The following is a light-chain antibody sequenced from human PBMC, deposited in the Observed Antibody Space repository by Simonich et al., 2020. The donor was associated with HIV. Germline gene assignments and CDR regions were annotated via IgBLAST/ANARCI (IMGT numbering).Light chain of an antibody. CDR1: QSVLYSSNNKNY. V-gene: IGKV4-1*01. J-gene: IGKJ1*01. CDR2: WAS. Sequence: DIVMTQSPDSLAVSLGERATINCKSSQSVLYSSNNKNYLAWYQQKPGQPPKLLIYWASPRQSGVPDRFSGSGSGTDFTLTISSLQSEDFAVYYCQQYNKWPPWTFGQGTKVEI. CDR3: QQYNKWPPWT.